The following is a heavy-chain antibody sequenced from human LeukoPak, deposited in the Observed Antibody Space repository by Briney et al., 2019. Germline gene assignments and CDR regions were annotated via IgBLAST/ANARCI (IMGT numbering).Heavy chain of an antibody. J-gene: IGHJ3*02. CDR1: GFTFSSSW. CDR3: ARVIYSSSWRSIDAFDI. CDR2: ISSSSSYI. D-gene: IGHD6-13*01. Sequence: GGSLRLSCAASGFTFSSSWMYWVRQAPGKGLEWVSSISSSSSYIYYADSVKGRFTISRDNAKNSLYLQMNSLRAEDTAVYYCARVIYSSSWRSIDAFDIWGQGTMVTVSS. V-gene: IGHV3-21*01.